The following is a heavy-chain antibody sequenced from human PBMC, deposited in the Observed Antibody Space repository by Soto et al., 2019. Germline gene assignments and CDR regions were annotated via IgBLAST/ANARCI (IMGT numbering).Heavy chain of an antibody. V-gene: IGHV3-33*03. CDR3: AGLFCALEHLWMDP. CDR2: IWYDGSNK. J-gene: IGHJ5*02. D-gene: IGHD3-3*02. CDR1: GFTFSHFG. Sequence: QVQLVESGGGVVQPGRSLRLSCAASGFTFSHFGMHWVRQAPGKGLEWVAVIWYDGSNKYYADSVKGRLTISRDNSNNILCLQVNSLIVADRAVCYCAGLFCALEHLWMDPWGQGTQVTVSS.